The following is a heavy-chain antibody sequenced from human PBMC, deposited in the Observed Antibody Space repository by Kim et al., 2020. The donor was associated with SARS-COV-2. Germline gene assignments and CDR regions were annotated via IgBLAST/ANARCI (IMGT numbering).Heavy chain of an antibody. Sequence: PAHKARVTISVDRSKNQFSLKLSSVPAADTAVYYCARAYYDSSGYYTVDYWGQGTLVTVSS. D-gene: IGHD3-22*01. CDR3: ARAYYDSSGYYTVDY. V-gene: IGHV4-30-2*01. J-gene: IGHJ4*02.